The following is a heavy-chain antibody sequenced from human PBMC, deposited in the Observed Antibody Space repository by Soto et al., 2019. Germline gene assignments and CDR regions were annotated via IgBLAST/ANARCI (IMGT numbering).Heavy chain of an antibody. CDR2: IIPIFGTA. D-gene: IGHD6-19*01. V-gene: IGHV1-69*13. CDR1: GGTFSSYA. J-gene: IGHJ6*02. CDR3: ARDLGAVDSSGWYSYYYYGMDV. Sequence: ASVKVSCKASGGTFSSYAISWVRQAPGQGLEWMGGIIPIFGTANYAQKFQGRVTITADESTSTAYMELSSLRSEDTAVYYCARDLGAVDSSGWYSYYYYGMDVWGQGTTVTVSS.